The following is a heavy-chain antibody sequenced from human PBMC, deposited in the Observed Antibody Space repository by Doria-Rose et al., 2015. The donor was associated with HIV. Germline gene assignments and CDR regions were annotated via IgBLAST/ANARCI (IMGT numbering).Heavy chain of an antibody. CDR2: ISSTSAYI. CDR3: ATGVTLDY. J-gene: IGHJ4*02. Sequence: VQLVESGGGLVRPGGFLRLSCATSGFTFSSHRINWVRQAPGKGLEWVSSISSTSAYINYADSVRGRFTISRDNARNSLYLQMDSLRAEDTAIYYCATGVTLDYWGRGTLVTVSS. V-gene: IGHV3-21*01. CDR1: GFTFSSHR. D-gene: IGHD3-10*01.